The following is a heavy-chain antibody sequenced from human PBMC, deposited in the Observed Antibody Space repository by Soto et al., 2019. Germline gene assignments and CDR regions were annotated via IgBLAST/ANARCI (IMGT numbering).Heavy chain of an antibody. CDR1: VFTFSTYW. Sequence: QTWGSLRLSCAASVFTFSTYWMHWVRQAPGKGLVWVSRINSDENNISYADSVKGRFTISRDNAKNTLYLQMNSLRAEDTAVYYCARVTGYNQPIDYWGQGTLVTVSS. CDR3: ARVTGYNQPIDY. CDR2: INSDENNI. V-gene: IGHV3-74*01. J-gene: IGHJ4*02. D-gene: IGHD5-12*01.